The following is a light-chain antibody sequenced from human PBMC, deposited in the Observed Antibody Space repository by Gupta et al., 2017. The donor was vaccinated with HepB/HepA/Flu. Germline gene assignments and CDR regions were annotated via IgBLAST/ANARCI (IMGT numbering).Light chain of an antibody. CDR2: AAS. V-gene: IGKV1-39*01. J-gene: IGKJ5*01. Sequence: DIKMTQSPSSLSASVGERVTITCRTSQSISSHLNWYLQKPGKPPKILIYAASSLQSGVPSRFSGSGSWTDFTRTISRLQPEDFATYYCQQRYSTPITFGQGTRLEIK. CDR3: QQRYSTPIT. CDR1: QSISSH.